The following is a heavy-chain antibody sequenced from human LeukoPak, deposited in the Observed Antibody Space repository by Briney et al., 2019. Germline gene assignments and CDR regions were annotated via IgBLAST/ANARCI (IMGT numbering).Heavy chain of an antibody. Sequence: SETLSLTCTVSGGSISSYYWSWIRQPPGKGLEWIGYIYYSGTTNYNPSLKSRGTMSVDTSKNQFSLRLNSVTPADTAVYYCARAKGDYWGQGTLVTVSS. J-gene: IGHJ4*02. CDR2: IYYSGTT. V-gene: IGHV4-59*01. CDR3: ARAKGDY. CDR1: GGSISSYY.